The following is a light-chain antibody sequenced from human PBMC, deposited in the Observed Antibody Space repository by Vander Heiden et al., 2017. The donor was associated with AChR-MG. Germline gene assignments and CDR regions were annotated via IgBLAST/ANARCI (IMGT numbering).Light chain of an antibody. Sequence: QSALTQPPSVSGSPGQSVTISCTGTSSDVGSYNRVSWYQLPPGTAPKRMSYEVSHRSAGVPDRFSGWKSGNTASLTIAGLQAEDEADYYCSSYTSSSPSVFGGGTKLTVL. J-gene: IGLJ3*02. CDR1: SSDVGSYNR. V-gene: IGLV2-18*02. CDR3: SSYTSSSPSV. CDR2: EVS.